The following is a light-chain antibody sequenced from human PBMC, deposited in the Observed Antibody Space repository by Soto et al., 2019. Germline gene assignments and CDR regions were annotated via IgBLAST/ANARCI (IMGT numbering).Light chain of an antibody. Sequence: DIHMTQSPSSLSASIGDRVTITCRASQSISSYLSWYQQKPGKAPKLLIYATSTLQSGVPSRFSGSGSGTDFTLTISSLQPDDFAIYYCQQSYITLWTFGQGTKVDIK. CDR2: ATS. CDR1: QSISSY. J-gene: IGKJ1*01. CDR3: QQSYITLWT. V-gene: IGKV1-39*01.